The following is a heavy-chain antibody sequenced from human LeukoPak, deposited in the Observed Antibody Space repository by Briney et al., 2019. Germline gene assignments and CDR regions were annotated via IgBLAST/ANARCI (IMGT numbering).Heavy chain of an antibody. D-gene: IGHD3-22*01. CDR3: ARDPSSYYYDSSGYYYFDY. Sequence: ASVKVSCKASGYTFTSYYMHWVRQAPGQGLESMGIITPSGGSTSYAQKFQGRVTMSRDTSTSTVYMELSSLRSEDTAVYYCARDPSSYYYDSSGYYYFDYWGQGTLVTVSS. J-gene: IGHJ4*02. CDR1: GYTFTSYY. V-gene: IGHV1-46*01. CDR2: ITPSGGST.